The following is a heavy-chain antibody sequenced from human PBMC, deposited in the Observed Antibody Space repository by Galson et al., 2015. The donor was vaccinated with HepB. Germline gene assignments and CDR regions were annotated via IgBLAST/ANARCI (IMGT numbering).Heavy chain of an antibody. V-gene: IGHV3-11*06. Sequence: SLRLSCAASGFTFSDYYMSWIRQAPGKGLEWVSFISTTSSYTNYADSVKGRFTISRDNAKNSLYLQMNSLGAEDTALYYCARLPAANIYYYYYMDVWGKGTTVTVSS. CDR1: GFTFSDYY. D-gene: IGHD2-2*01. CDR2: ISTTSSYT. J-gene: IGHJ6*03. CDR3: ARLPAANIYYYYYMDV.